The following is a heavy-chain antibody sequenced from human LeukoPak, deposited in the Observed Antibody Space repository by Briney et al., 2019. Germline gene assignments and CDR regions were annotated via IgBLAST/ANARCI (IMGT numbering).Heavy chain of an antibody. CDR1: GYTFTGYY. D-gene: IGHD6-13*01. CDR2: INPSSGGT. Sequence: GASVKVSCKASGYTFTGYYMHWVRQAPGQGLEWMGWINPSSGGTNYAQKFQGRVTVTRDTSISTAYMELSRLRSDDTAVYYCARDDIAAAGFNYWGQGTLVTVSS. V-gene: IGHV1-2*02. CDR3: ARDDIAAAGFNY. J-gene: IGHJ4*02.